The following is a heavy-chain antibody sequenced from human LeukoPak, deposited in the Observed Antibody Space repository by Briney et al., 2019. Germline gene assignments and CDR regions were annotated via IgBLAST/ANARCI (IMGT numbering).Heavy chain of an antibody. CDR3: ARGIAAPGHYYYYMDV. V-gene: IGHV4-59*01. D-gene: IGHD6-6*01. CDR2: IYYSGST. J-gene: IGHJ6*03. CDR1: GGSISSYY. Sequence: PSETLSLTCTVSGGSISSYYWSWIRQPPGKGLEWIGYIYYSGSTNYNPSLKSRVTISVDTSKNQFSLKLSSVTAADTAVYYCARGIAAPGHYYYYMDVWGKGTTVTVSS.